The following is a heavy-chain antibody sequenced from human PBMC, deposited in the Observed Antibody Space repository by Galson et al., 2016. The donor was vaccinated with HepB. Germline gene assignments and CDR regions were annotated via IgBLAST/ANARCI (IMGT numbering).Heavy chain of an antibody. CDR3: ARRPTYAYFFDS. Sequence: ETLSLTCTVSGGSVNNYNYYWSWIRQPPAKGLEWIGYIYYSGSTNYNPSLKSRVTISVDASRNLVSLNLTSLTAADTAVYFCARRPTYAYFFDSWGQGTLVAVSS. CDR2: IYYSGST. J-gene: IGHJ4*02. V-gene: IGHV4-61*01. CDR1: GGSVNNYNYY. D-gene: IGHD2/OR15-2a*01.